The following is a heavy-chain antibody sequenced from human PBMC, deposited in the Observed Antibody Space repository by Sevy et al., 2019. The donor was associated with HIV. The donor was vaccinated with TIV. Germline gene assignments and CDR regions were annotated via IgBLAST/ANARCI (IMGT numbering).Heavy chain of an antibody. J-gene: IGHJ4*02. Sequence: GGSLRLSCAASGFTFDTYWMQWVRQAPGKGLEWVANIRQDGNEIYYADSVKGRFTISRDNAKESLYLQMTNLRVEDTAFCYCARRYFDLWGQGILVTVSS. V-gene: IGHV3-7*01. CDR3: ARRYFDL. CDR1: GFTFDTYW. CDR2: IRQDGNEI.